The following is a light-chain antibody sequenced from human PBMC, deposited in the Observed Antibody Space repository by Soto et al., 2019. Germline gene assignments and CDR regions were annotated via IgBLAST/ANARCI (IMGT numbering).Light chain of an antibody. CDR3: QQYASYWGT. V-gene: IGKV1-5*01. CDR1: QKVSPW. Sequence: DIRMTQSPSTLSASVGDSVTITCRASQKVSPWLAWYQQKAGKAPKLLIYDVSSLKRGVPSRFSGSGSGTEFTLTISSLQSDDFDTYYCQQYASYWGTFGQGTKVEFK. J-gene: IGKJ1*01. CDR2: DVS.